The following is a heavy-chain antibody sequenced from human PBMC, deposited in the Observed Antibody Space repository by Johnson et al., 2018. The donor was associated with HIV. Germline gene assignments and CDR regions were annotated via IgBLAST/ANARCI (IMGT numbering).Heavy chain of an antibody. V-gene: IGHV3-33*06. CDR3: AKGLKLGSWDDAFDI. CDR2: IWYDGSNE. J-gene: IGHJ3*02. Sequence: QMLLVESGGGVVQPGRSLRLSCTASGFTFSSYGMHWVRQAPGKGLEWVAVIWYDGSNEYYADSVKGRFTISRDNSKNTLYLQMNSLRAEDTAVYYCAKGLKLGSWDDAFDIWGQGTMVTVSS. CDR1: GFTFSSYG. D-gene: IGHD7-27*01.